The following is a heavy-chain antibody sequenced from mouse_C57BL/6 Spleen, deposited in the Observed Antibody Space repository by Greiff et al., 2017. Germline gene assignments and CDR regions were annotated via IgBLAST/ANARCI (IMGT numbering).Heavy chain of an antibody. CDR2: INPNNGGT. CDR1: GYTFTDYY. CDR3: ARFLTGT. Sequence: VQLQQSGPELVKPGASVKISCKASGYTFTDYYMNWVKQSHGKSLEWIGDINPNNGGTSYNQKFKGKATLTVDKSSSTAYMELRSLTSEDSAVYYCARFLTGTWGQGTTLTVSS. J-gene: IGHJ2*01. V-gene: IGHV1-26*01. D-gene: IGHD4-1*01.